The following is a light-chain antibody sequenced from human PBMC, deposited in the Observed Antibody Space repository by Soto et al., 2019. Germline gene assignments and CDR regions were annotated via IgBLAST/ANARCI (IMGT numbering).Light chain of an antibody. CDR2: DAS. CDR3: QQYDNLPLT. V-gene: IGKV1-33*01. CDR1: QDISNY. Sequence: IQMTQSPSSLSASVGDRVTITCQASQDISNYLNWYQQQPGKAPKLLIYDASNLETGVPSRFSGSGSGTDFPFTIGSLQPEDIATYYCQQYDNLPLTFGGGTKVEIK. J-gene: IGKJ4*01.